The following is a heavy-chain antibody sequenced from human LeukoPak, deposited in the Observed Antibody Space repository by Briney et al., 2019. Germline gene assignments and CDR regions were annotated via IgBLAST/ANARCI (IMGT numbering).Heavy chain of an antibody. CDR3: ARDFAGSPHL. J-gene: IGHJ5*02. CDR1: GGSISSSSYY. V-gene: IGHV4-61*01. D-gene: IGHD1-26*01. CDR2: VHYSGRT. Sequence: SETLSLTCTVSGGSISSSSYYWTWIRQSPEKGLEWIGHVHYSGRTGYNYHLQSRVTISVDTSKNQFSLNLNSVTAADTAVYYCARDFAGSPHLWGRGTLVTVSS.